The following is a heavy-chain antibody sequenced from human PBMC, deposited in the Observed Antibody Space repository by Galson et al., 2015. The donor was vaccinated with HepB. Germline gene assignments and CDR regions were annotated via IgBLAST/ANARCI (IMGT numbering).Heavy chain of an antibody. D-gene: IGHD3-9*01. V-gene: IGHV3-15*01. CDR2: IKNRPDAETT. Sequence: SLRLSCAASGFRFKDAWMSWVRQPLGTGLEWIGRIKNRPDAETTIYAAPVEGRFTISRDDSKQSLFLEMKSLRIEDSGVYYCTTAPSYYGILTPDYIDYWGQGTRVTASP. CDR3: TTAPSYYGILTPDYIDY. J-gene: IGHJ4*02. CDR1: GFRFKDAW.